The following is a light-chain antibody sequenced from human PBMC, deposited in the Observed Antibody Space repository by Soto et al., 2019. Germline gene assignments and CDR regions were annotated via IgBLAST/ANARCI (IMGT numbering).Light chain of an antibody. V-gene: IGKV3D-15*01. Sequence: EIVMTQSPATLSVSPVERATLSCRASQSVDSNLAWYQQKPGQAPRLLIFGASTRATGIPASFSGSGSGKDFTLTISSLQSEDFGVYFCQQYDSLHLTFGGGTKMDIK. CDR3: QQYDSLHLT. CDR2: GAS. CDR1: QSVDSN. J-gene: IGKJ4*01.